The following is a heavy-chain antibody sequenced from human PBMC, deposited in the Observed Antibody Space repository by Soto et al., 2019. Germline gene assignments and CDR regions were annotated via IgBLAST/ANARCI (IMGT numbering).Heavy chain of an antibody. V-gene: IGHV1-3*01. J-gene: IGHJ4*02. D-gene: IGHD3-22*01. CDR3: ARGLGGYYPPFDY. CDR1: GYTFTSYA. Sequence: ASVKVSCKASGYTFTSYAIRLVRQAPGQRLEWMGWINAGNGNTKYSQKFQGRVTITRDTSASTAYMELSSLRSEDTAVYCCARGLGGYYPPFDYWGQGTLVTVSS. CDR2: INAGNGNT.